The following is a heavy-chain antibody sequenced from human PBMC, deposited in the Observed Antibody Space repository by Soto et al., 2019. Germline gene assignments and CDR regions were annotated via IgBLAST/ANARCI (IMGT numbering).Heavy chain of an antibody. J-gene: IGHJ4*02. V-gene: IGHV4-59*08. CDR1: GGSISSYY. CDR3: ARHASGILTGYYNGYFDY. Sequence: LSLTCTVSGGSISSYYWSWIRQPPGKGLEWIGYIYYSGSTNYNPSLKSRVTISVDTSKNQFSLKLSSVTAADTAVYYCARHASGILTGYYNGYFDYWGQGTLVTVSS. D-gene: IGHD3-9*01. CDR2: IYYSGST.